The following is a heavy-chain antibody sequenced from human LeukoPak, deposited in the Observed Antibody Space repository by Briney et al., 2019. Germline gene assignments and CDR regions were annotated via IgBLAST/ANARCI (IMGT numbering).Heavy chain of an antibody. J-gene: IGHJ4*02. CDR3: ARSGYTISAYHSDL. CDR2: INTSGRT. CDR1: GVSIRSYW. D-gene: IGHD5-18*01. V-gene: IGHV4-4*07. Sequence: SETLSLTCDVSGVSIRSYWWSWVRKPAGKGLEWIGRINTSGRTNYSPSFQSRVTMSIDMSTNQFSLTLSSVTASDTAVYYCARSGYTISAYHSDLGGQGAPVTVPS.